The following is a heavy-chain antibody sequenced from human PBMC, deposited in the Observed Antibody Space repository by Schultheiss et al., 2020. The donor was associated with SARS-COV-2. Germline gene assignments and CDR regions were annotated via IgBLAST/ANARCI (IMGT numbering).Heavy chain of an antibody. D-gene: IGHD3-22*01. CDR2: ISGSGGST. Sequence: GESLKISCAASGFTFSSYAMHWVRQAPGKGLEWVSAISGSGGSTYYADSVKGRFTISRDNSKNTLYLQMNSLRAEDTAVYYCAKDPWVPLIVVEFLDAFDIWGQGTMVTVSS. J-gene: IGHJ3*02. CDR3: AKDPWVPLIVVEFLDAFDI. CDR1: GFTFSSYA. V-gene: IGHV3-23*01.